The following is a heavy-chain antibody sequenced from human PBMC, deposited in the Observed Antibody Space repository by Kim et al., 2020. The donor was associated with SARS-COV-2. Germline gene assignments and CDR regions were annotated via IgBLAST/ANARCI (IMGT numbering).Heavy chain of an antibody. CDR3: TTDPSITLLRGEYFYYGMDV. V-gene: IGHV3-15*01. Sequence: GGSLRLSCAASGFTFTNAWMNWVRQAPGKGLEWVGRIKSKTDGGTTDYAAPVKGRFTISRDDSKNTLYLQMNNLKTEDTAVYYCTTDPSITLLRGEYFYYGMDVWGQGTTVTVSS. D-gene: IGHD3-10*01. CDR1: GFTFTNAW. J-gene: IGHJ6*02. CDR2: IKSKTDGGTT.